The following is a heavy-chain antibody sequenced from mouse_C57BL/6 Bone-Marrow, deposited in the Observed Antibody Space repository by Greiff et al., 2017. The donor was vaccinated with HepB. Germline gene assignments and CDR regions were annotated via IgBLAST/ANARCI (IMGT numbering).Heavy chain of an antibody. CDR1: GYTFTSYW. V-gene: IGHV1-61*01. CDR2: IYPSDSET. D-gene: IGHD1-1*01. CDR3: ARAHYLTTVVPYWYFDV. Sequence: QVQLQQPGAELVRPGSSVKLSCKASGYTFTSYWMDWVKQRPGQGLEWIGNIYPSDSETHYNQKFKDKATLTVDKSSSTAYMQLSSLTSEDSAVYYCARAHYLTTVVPYWYFDVWGTGTTVTVSS. J-gene: IGHJ1*03.